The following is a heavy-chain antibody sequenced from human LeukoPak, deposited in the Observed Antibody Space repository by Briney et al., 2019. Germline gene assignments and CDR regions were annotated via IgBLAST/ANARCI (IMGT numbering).Heavy chain of an antibody. J-gene: IGHJ3*02. CDR1: GYTFTGYY. Sequence: GASVKVSCKASGYTFTGYYMHWVRQAPGQGLEWMGWINPNSGGTNYAQKLQGRVTMTRDTSISTAYMELSRLRSDDTAVYYCAREYYDILTGYYRGAWAANHDAFDIWGQGTMVTVSS. CDR2: INPNSGGT. CDR3: AREYYDILTGYYRGAWAANHDAFDI. V-gene: IGHV1-2*02. D-gene: IGHD3-9*01.